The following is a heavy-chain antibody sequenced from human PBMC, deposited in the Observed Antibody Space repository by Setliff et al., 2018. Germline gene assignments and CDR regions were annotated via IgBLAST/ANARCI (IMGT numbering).Heavy chain of an antibody. CDR1: GYSFTNNW. CDR2: IYPGDSDT. Sequence: PGESLKISCKGSGYSFTNNWIGWVRQMPGKGLEWMGIIYPGDSDTRYSPSFQGQVTISADKSISTAYLQWSSLKASDTAMYYCARQAIFGSDAFDIWGQGTMVTVSS. CDR3: ARQAIFGSDAFDI. V-gene: IGHV5-51*01. J-gene: IGHJ3*02. D-gene: IGHD3-3*01.